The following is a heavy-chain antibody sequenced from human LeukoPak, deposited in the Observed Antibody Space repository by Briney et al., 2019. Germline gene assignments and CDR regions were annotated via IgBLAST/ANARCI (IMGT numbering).Heavy chain of an antibody. V-gene: IGHV3-30*04. CDR1: GFTFSKYA. CDR2: VSYDGGHI. CDR3: ARDHRTGSAIVY. Sequence: GRSLRLSCAASGFTFSKYAMHWVRQAPGKGLEWVAVVSYDGGHIYYADSVQGRFTISRDNSKSTLYLQMNSLRVEDTALYYCARDHRTGSAIVYWGQGGLVTVSS. J-gene: IGHJ4*02. D-gene: IGHD6-19*01.